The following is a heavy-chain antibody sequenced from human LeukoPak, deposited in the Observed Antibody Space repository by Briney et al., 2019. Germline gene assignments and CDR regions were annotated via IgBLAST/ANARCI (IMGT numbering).Heavy chain of an antibody. V-gene: IGHV4-59*01. Sequence: SETLSLTCTVSGGSITSYHWSWIRQSPGKGLEWIGYIYYSGSTNYNPSLKSRVTISVDTSKNQFSLKLSSVTAADTAVYFCARLDYGDYFDYWGQGTLVTVSS. CDR3: ARLDYGDYFDY. CDR1: GGSITSYH. J-gene: IGHJ4*02. D-gene: IGHD3-16*01. CDR2: IYYSGST.